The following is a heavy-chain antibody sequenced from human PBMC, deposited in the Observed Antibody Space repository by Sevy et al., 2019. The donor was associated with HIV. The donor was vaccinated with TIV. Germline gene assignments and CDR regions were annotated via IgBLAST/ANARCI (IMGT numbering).Heavy chain of an antibody. D-gene: IGHD3-22*01. Sequence: ASVKVSCKASGYTFTSYGISWVRQAPGQGLEWMGWISAYNGNTNYAQKLQGRVTMTTDTSTSTAYMELRSLRSDDTAVYYCAGGNYCYDSSGYYAPFDFWGQGTLVTVSS. V-gene: IGHV1-18*01. CDR1: GYTFTSYG. CDR2: ISAYNGNT. J-gene: IGHJ4*02. CDR3: AGGNYCYDSSGYYAPFDF.